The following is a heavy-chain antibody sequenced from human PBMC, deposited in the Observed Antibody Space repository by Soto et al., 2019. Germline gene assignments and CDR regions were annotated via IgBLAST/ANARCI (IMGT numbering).Heavy chain of an antibody. J-gene: IGHJ6*02. Sequence: QVQLVQSGAEVKKPGSSVKVSCKASGGAFSDYAFSWVRQAPGQGLEWLGGIMPIFRAPDYAQKFQGRVTITADEFPRTAYMEMNSLRSEDTAVYYCASWLKGPDIGNYYYGMDVWCQGTTVTVS. D-gene: IGHD2-15*01. V-gene: IGHV1-69*12. CDR1: GGAFSDYA. CDR2: IMPIFRAP. CDR3: ASWLKGPDIGNYYYGMDV.